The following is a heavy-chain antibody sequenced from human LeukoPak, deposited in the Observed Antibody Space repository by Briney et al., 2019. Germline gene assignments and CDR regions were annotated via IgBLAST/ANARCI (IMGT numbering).Heavy chain of an antibody. V-gene: IGHV3-30-3*01. Sequence: GGSLRLSCAASGFTFSSYAMHWVRQAPGKGLEWVAVISCDGSNKYYADSVKGRFTISRDNSKNTLYLQMNSLRAEDTAVYYCARGSRCKWLRLRCPPDAFDIWGQGTMVTVSS. J-gene: IGHJ3*02. D-gene: IGHD5-12*01. CDR3: ARGSRCKWLRLRCPPDAFDI. CDR1: GFTFSSYA. CDR2: ISCDGSNK.